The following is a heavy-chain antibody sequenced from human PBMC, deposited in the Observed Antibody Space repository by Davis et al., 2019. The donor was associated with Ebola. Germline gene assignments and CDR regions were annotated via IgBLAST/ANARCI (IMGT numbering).Heavy chain of an antibody. CDR3: ARGSRGGATAFDF. V-gene: IGHV3-23*01. J-gene: IGHJ3*01. Sequence: GGSLRLSCAASAFTFSSYAMSWVRQAPGKGLEWVSTITGSGDSTYDADSVKGRFTISRDNSKNTLYLQVNSLRAEDTAVYYCARGSRGGATAFDFWGQGTMVTVSS. CDR1: AFTFSSYA. D-gene: IGHD1-26*01. CDR2: ITGSGDST.